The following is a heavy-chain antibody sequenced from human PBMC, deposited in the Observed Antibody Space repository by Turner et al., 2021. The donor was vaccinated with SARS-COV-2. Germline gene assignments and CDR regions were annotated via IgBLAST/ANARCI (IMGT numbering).Heavy chain of an antibody. CDR1: GFTVSSNY. Sequence: EVQLVESGGGLVQAGGSLRLPCAASGFTVSSNYMSWVRQAPGKGLEWVSVIYSGGSTYYADSVKGRFTISRHNSKNTLYLQMNSLRAEDTAVYYCARETWGRDPDYWGQGTLVTVSS. D-gene: IGHD3-16*01. V-gene: IGHV3-53*04. J-gene: IGHJ4*02. CDR2: IYSGGST. CDR3: ARETWGRDPDY.